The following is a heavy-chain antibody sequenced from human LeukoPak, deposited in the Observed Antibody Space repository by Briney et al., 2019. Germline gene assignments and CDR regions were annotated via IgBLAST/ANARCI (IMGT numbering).Heavy chain of an antibody. Sequence: PGGSLRLSCAASGFTFSSYIMDWVRQAPGKGLDWVSYISSSSSTIYHADSVKGRFTISRDNAKNSLYLQMNSLRAEDTAVYYCARLRYDFVWGSYDYWGQGTLVTVSS. CDR2: ISSSSSTI. CDR3: ARLRYDFVWGSYDY. CDR1: GFTFSSYI. D-gene: IGHD3-16*01. J-gene: IGHJ4*02. V-gene: IGHV3-48*01.